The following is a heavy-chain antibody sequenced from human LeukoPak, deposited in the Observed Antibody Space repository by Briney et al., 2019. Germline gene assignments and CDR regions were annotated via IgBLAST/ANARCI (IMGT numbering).Heavy chain of an antibody. J-gene: IGHJ4*02. Sequence: GGSLRLSCAASGFTFSSYWMHWVRQAPGKGLVWVSRINSDGSSTSYADSVKGRFTISRDNSKNTLYLQMNSLRAEDTAVYYCATNGEQQLAYFDYWGQGTLVTVSS. V-gene: IGHV3-74*01. D-gene: IGHD6-13*01. CDR2: INSDGSST. CDR1: GFTFSSYW. CDR3: ATNGEQQLAYFDY.